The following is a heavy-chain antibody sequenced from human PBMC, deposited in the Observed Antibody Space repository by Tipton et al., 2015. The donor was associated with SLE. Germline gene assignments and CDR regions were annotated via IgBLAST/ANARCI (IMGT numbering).Heavy chain of an antibody. CDR2: IYYSGST. J-gene: IGHJ6*02. V-gene: IGHV4-61*01. CDR1: GGSISSGSYY. CDR3: ASSYGSGSYYKARDGMDV. Sequence: TLSLTCTVSGGSISSGSYYWSWIRQPPEKGLEWIGYIYYSGSTNYNPSLKSRVTISVDTSKNQFSLKLSSVTAADTAVYYCASSYGSGSYYKARDGMDVWGQGTTVTVSS. D-gene: IGHD3-10*01.